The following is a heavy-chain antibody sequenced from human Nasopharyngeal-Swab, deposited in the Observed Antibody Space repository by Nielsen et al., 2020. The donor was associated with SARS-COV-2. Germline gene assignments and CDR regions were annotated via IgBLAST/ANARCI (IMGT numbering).Heavy chain of an antibody. CDR1: GGSISSGSYY. J-gene: IGHJ5*02. Sequence: SETLSLTCTVSGGSISSGSYYWSWIRQPAGKGLEWIGRIYTSGSTNYNPSLKSRVTISVDTSKNQFSLKLSSVTAADTAVYYCGRGALGWFDPWGQGTLATVSS. CDR2: IYTSGST. CDR3: GRGALGWFDP. V-gene: IGHV4-61*02. D-gene: IGHD3-10*01.